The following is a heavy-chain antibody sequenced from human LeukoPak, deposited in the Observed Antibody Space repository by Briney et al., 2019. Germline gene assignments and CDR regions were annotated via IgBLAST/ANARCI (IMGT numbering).Heavy chain of an antibody. CDR3: AGGLNDY. J-gene: IGHJ4*02. D-gene: IGHD3-16*01. CDR2: IKQDGSEK. V-gene: IGHV3-7*05. Sequence: GGSLRLSCAASGFTFSSYAMSWVRQAPGKGLEWVANIKQDGSEKYYVDSVKGRFTISRDNAKNSLYLQMNSLRAEDTAIYYCAGGLNDYWGQGTLVTVSS. CDR1: GFTFSSYA.